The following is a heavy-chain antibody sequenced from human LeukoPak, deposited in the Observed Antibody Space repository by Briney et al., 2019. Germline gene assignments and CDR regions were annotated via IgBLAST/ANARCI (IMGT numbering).Heavy chain of an antibody. CDR1: GFTFSSYS. CDR3: ARDPGHSYGYEGPYYFDY. CDR2: ISSSSSYI. J-gene: IGHJ4*02. V-gene: IGHV3-21*01. D-gene: IGHD5-18*01. Sequence: GGSLRLSCAASGFTFSSYSMNWVRQAPGKGLEWVSSISSSSSYIYYADSVKGRFTISRDNAKNSLYLQMNSLRAEDTAVYYCARDPGHSYGYEGPYYFDYWGQGTLVTVSS.